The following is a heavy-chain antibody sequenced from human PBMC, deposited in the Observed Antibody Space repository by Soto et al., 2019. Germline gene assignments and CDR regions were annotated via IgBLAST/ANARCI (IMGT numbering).Heavy chain of an antibody. D-gene: IGHD1-26*01. V-gene: IGHV5-51*01. CDR2: IYPGDSDT. J-gene: IGHJ4*02. CDR1: GYSFTSYW. CDR3: ARLSKLGQKSYFDY. Sequence: PGESLKISFKGSGYSFTSYWIGWVRQMPGKGLEWMGIIYPGDSDTRYSLSFQGQVTISADKSISTAYLQWSSLKASDTAMYHCARLSKLGQKSYFDYWGQGTLVTVSS.